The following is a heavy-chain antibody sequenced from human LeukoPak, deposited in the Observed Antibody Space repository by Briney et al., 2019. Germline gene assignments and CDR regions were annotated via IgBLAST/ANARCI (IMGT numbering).Heavy chain of an antibody. CDR2: IAGSGETI. J-gene: IGHJ6*02. CDR1: GFTFSDYY. Sequence: GGSLRLSCAASGFTFSDYYMSWVRQAPGKGLEWISNIAGSGETIYYADSVKGRFTISRDNANNLLFLQMNSLRAEDTAVYYCARDRRPSDYLGLHVWGQGTTVSVSS. V-gene: IGHV3-11*01. CDR3: ARDRRPSDYLGLHV. D-gene: IGHD6-6*01.